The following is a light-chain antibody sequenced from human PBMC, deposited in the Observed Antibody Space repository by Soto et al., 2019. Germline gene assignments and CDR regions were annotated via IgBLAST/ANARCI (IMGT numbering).Light chain of an antibody. CDR1: QGIRND. CDR3: LQHNTA. V-gene: IGKV1-17*01. Sequence: DIQMTQSPSSLSASVGDRVAITCRASQGIRNDLGWYRQKPGKAPKRLIHAACSLQNGVPSRFSGSGSGTEFIFTISSLQPEDFATVYCLQHNTAFGQGTKVEIK. J-gene: IGKJ1*01. CDR2: AAC.